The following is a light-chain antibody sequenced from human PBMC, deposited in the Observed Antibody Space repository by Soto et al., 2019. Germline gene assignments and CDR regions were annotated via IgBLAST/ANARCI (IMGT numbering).Light chain of an antibody. CDR1: QSVLYSSNNKNY. CDR3: QQYYSTPPYT. J-gene: IGKJ2*01. Sequence: DIVMTQSPDSLAVSLGERATINCTSSQSVLYSSNNKNYFAWYQQKPGQPPKLLIYWASTRESGVPDRFSGSGSGTDFTLTISSLQAEDVAVYYCQQYYSTPPYTFGQGTKLEIK. CDR2: WAS. V-gene: IGKV4-1*01.